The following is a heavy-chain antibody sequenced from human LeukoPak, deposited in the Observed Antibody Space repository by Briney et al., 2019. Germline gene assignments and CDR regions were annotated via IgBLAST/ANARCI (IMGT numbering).Heavy chain of an antibody. J-gene: IGHJ3*02. CDR2: IRSDGSDK. V-gene: IGHV3-30*02. D-gene: IGHD6-19*01. Sequence: GGSLRLSCAASRFTFSNYGMHWVGQAPGKGLEWVAFIRSDGSDKYYAGSVKGRFTISRDNSKNTLCLQMNSLRAEDTAVYYCAKAVAGTPNDAFDIWGQGTMVTVSS. CDR3: AKAVAGTPNDAFDI. CDR1: RFTFSNYG.